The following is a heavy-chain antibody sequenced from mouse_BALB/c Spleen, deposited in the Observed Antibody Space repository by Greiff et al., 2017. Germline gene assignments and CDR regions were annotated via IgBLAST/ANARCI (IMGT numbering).Heavy chain of an antibody. Sequence: VQLVESGPGLVAPSQSLSITCTVSGFSLTSYGVHWVRQPPGKGLEWLGVIWAGGSTNYNSALMSRLSISKDNSKSQVFLKMNSLQTDDTAMYYCARVITTAKMYYFDYWGQGTTLTVSS. CDR3: ARVITTAKMYYFDY. CDR2: IWAGGST. CDR1: GFSLTSYG. J-gene: IGHJ2*01. D-gene: IGHD1-2*01. V-gene: IGHV2-9*02.